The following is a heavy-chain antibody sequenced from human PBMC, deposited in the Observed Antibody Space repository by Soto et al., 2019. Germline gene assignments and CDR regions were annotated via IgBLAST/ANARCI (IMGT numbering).Heavy chain of an antibody. J-gene: IGHJ5*02. CDR2: IIPIFGTA. CDR3: ARKMPTMIVVVIQNWFDP. CDR1: GGTFSSYA. D-gene: IGHD3-22*01. V-gene: IGHV1-69*13. Sequence: SVKVSCKASGGTFSSYAISWVRQAPGQGLEWMGGIIPIFGTANYAQKFQGRVTITADESTSTAYMELSSLRSEDTAVYYCARKMPTMIVVVIQNWFDPWGQGTLVTVSS.